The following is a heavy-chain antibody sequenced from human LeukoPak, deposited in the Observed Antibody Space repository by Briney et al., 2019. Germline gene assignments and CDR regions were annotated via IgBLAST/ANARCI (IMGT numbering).Heavy chain of an antibody. J-gene: IGHJ4*02. D-gene: IGHD6-19*01. CDR3: AGEGSGGYSSGWYLVDY. Sequence: SETLSLTCTVSGGSISSGGYYWSWIRQHPGKGLEWIGYIYYSGSTYYNPSLKSRVTISVDTSKNQFSLKLSSVTAADTAVYYCAGEGSGGYSSGWYLVDYWGQGTLVTVSS. CDR2: IYYSGST. CDR1: GGSISSGGYY. V-gene: IGHV4-31*03.